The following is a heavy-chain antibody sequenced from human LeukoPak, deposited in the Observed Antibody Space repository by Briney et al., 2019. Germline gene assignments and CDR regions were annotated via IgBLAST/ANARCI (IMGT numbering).Heavy chain of an antibody. V-gene: IGHV1-8*01. CDR2: MNPKRGNT. J-gene: IGHJ6*02. CDR1: GYSLTSFD. CDR3: ARGGSSSSYYNNYGMDV. D-gene: IGHD6-13*01. Sequence: ASVKVSCKASGYSLTSFDINWVRQGSGQGLEWMGWMNPKRGNTGYAPTFQGRVTITRDTSIDTAFMGLSSLRPDDTAVYYCARGGSSSSYYNNYGMDVWGQGTTITVSS.